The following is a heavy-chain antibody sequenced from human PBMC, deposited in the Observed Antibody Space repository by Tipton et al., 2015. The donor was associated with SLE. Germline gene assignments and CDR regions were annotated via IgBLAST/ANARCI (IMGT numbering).Heavy chain of an antibody. D-gene: IGHD2-2*01. CDR2: FYFSGSS. Sequence: TLSLTCSVSGVSISTYYWSWIRQSPGKGLEWIGFFYFSGSSQYNPSLKSRVTISVDTSKNQFSLKLSSVTAADTAVYYCARVPAVYYYYMDVWGKGTTVTVSS. CDR3: ARVPAVYYYYMDV. J-gene: IGHJ6*03. CDR1: GVSISTYY. V-gene: IGHV4-59*01.